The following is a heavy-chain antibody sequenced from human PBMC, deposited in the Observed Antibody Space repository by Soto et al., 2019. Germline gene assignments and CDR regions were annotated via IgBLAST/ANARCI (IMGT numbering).Heavy chain of an antibody. J-gene: IGHJ6*03. CDR2: ISSSSSYI. CDR1: GFTFSSYS. CDR3: ARGTYYYYYMDV. V-gene: IGHV3-21*01. Sequence: EVQLVESGGGLVKPGGSLRLSCAASGFTFSSYSMNWVRQAPGKGLEWVSSISSSSSYIYYADSVKGRFTISRDNAKNSLHLQMNSLRAEDTAVYYCARGTYYYYYMDVWGKGTTVTVSS.